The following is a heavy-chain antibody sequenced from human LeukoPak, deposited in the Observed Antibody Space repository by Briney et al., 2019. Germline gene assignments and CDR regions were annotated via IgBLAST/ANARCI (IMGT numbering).Heavy chain of an antibody. Sequence: PSETLSLTCTVSGGSVSSGDYYWSWIRQPPGKGLEWIGSVYHSGETYYNLSLNSRVTISVDKSKNQFSLKLSSVTAADTAVYYCARVGQQLVEYGMDVWGQGTTVTVSS. CDR1: GGSVSSGDYY. D-gene: IGHD6-13*01. J-gene: IGHJ6*02. CDR3: ARVGQQLVEYGMDV. CDR2: VYHSGET. V-gene: IGHV4-30-2*01.